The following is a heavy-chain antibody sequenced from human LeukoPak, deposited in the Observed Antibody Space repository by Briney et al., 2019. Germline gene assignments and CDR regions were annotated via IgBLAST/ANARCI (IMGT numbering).Heavy chain of an antibody. CDR2: IYPGDSDT. V-gene: IGHV5-51*01. J-gene: IGHJ4*02. CDR1: GYSFTSYW. CDR3: ARHWRKVWFGELLKGFVFDY. Sequence: GESLKISCKGSGYSFTSYWIGWVRQMPGKGLEWMGIIYPGDSDTRYSPSFQGQVTISADKSISTAYLQWSSLNASDTAMYYCARHWRKVWFGELLKGFVFDYWGQGTLVTVSS. D-gene: IGHD3-10*01.